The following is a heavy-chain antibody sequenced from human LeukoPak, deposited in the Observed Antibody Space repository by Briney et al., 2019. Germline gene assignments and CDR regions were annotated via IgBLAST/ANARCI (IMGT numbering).Heavy chain of an antibody. J-gene: IGHJ6*03. V-gene: IGHV3-21*04. D-gene: IGHD3-9*01. CDR1: GFTFTTYS. CDR3: AKQGRDWLRDYYYYMDV. CDR2: ISSSSAYI. Sequence: GGSLRLSCAASGFTFTTYSMNWVRQAPGKGLEWVSSISSSSAYIYYADSVKGRFTISRDNSKNTLYLQMNSLRAEDTAVYYCAKQGRDWLRDYYYYMDVWGKGTTVTISS.